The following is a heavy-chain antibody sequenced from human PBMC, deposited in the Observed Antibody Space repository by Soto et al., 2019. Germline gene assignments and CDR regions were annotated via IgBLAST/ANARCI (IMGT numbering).Heavy chain of an antibody. V-gene: IGHV1-18*01. J-gene: IGHJ6*02. CDR3: ARDHKEPTSYYDFWSGYSGMDV. CDR2: ISAYNGNT. Sequence: ASVKVSCKASGYTFTSYGISWVRQAPGQGLEWMGWISAYNGNTNYAQKLQGRVTMTTDTSTSTAYMELRSLRSDDTAVYYCARDHKEPTSYYDFWSGYSGMDVWGQGTTVTVSS. D-gene: IGHD3-3*01. CDR1: GYTFTSYG.